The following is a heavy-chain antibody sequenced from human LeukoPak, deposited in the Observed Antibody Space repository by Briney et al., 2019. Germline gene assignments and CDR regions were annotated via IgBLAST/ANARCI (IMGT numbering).Heavy chain of an antibody. J-gene: IGHJ4*02. CDR3: AKFGAYCFDY. D-gene: IGHD1-26*01. V-gene: IGHV4-59*01. CDR2: IHYTGTT. Sequence: SETLSLTCTVSGGSISGYYWSWIQQPPGKGLECIGYIHYTGTTHYNPSLKSRLTIAVDTSKNQFSLKLTSVTAADTAVYYCAKFGAYCFDYWGQGTLVTVSS. CDR1: GGSISGYY.